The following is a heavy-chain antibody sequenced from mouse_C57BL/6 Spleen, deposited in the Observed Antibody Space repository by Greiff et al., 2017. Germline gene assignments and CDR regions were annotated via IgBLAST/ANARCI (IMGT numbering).Heavy chain of an antibody. CDR1: GFTFNTYA. V-gene: IGHV10-3*01. CDR3: VRDIYDGYYSAWFAY. J-gene: IGHJ3*01. D-gene: IGHD2-3*01. Sequence: EVQRVESGGGLVQPKGSLKLSCAASGFTFNTYAMHWVRQAPGKGLEWVARIRSKSSNYATYYADSVKDRFTISRDDSQSMLYLQMNNLTTEDTAMYYCVRDIYDGYYSAWFAYWGQGTLVTVSA. CDR2: IRSKSSNYAT.